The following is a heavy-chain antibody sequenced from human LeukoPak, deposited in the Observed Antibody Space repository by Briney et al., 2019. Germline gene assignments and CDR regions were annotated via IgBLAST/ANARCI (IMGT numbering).Heavy chain of an antibody. CDR3: ARRKRYCSSTSCYETGYDAFDI. V-gene: IGHV5-10-1*01. CDR2: IDPSESYT. Sequence: GASLKISCKGSGSGFTSYWISWGRRMPGKGRGWMGRIDPSESYTNYSPSFQGHVTISADKSISTAYLQWSSLKASDTAMYYCARRKRYCSSTSCYETGYDAFDIWGQGTMVTVSS. D-gene: IGHD2-2*01. CDR1: GSGFTSYW. J-gene: IGHJ3*02.